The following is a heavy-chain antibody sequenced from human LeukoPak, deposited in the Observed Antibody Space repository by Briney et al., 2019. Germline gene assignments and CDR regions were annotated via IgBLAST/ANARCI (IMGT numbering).Heavy chain of an antibody. CDR2: IWYDGSNK. CDR1: GFTFSSYG. Sequence: GRSLRLSCAASGFTFSSYGMHWVRQAPGKELEWVAFIWYDGSNKYYADSVKGRFIISRDNSKHTLYLQMNSLRAEDTAVYYCARELGRVGAFDIWGQGTMVTVSS. CDR3: ARELGRVGAFDI. J-gene: IGHJ3*02. V-gene: IGHV3-33*01. D-gene: IGHD1-26*01.